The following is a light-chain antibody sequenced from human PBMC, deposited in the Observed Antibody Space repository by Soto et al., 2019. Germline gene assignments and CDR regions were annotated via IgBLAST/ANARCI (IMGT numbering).Light chain of an antibody. V-gene: IGKV3-11*01. CDR2: DAS. J-gene: IGKJ4*01. CDR3: QQRSNWPLT. CDR1: QSVNSY. Sequence: EIELTQSPATLSLSPGEGATLSFRASQSVNSYLAWYQQKPGQAPRLLIYDASNRATGIPARFSGSGSGTDFTLTISSLEPEDFAVYYCQQRSNWPLTFGGGTKVDIK.